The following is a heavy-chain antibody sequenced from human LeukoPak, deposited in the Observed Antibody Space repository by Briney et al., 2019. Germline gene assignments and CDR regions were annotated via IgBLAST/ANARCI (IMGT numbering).Heavy chain of an antibody. CDR1: GGSISSGSYY. V-gene: IGHV4-61*02. CDR3: AREGGADYCDSSGYSRQQIFDY. Sequence: SETLSLTCTVSGGSISSGSYYWSWIRQPAGKGLEWIGRIYTSGSTNYNPSLKSRVTMSVDTSKNQFSLKLSSVTAADTAVYYCAREGGADYCDSSGYSRQQIFDYWAREPWSPSPQ. CDR2: IYTSGST. J-gene: IGHJ4*02. D-gene: IGHD3-22*01.